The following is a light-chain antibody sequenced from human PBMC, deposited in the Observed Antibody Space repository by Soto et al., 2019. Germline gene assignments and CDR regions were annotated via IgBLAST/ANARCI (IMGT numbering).Light chain of an antibody. CDR2: NVI. Sequence: QSALTQPRSVSGSPGQSVTISCTGTSSDVGGYNFVSWYQHHPGKAPKLMIYNVIQRPSGVPDRFSASKSGNTASLTISGLQAEDEADYYCCSYAGSYTYVFGTGTKVTVL. CDR1: SSDVGGYNF. CDR3: CSYAGSYTYV. V-gene: IGLV2-11*01. J-gene: IGLJ1*01.